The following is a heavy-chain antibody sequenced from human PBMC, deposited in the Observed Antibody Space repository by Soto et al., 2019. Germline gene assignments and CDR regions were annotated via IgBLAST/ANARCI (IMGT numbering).Heavy chain of an antibody. V-gene: IGHV3-23*01. Sequence: EVQLLESGGGLVQPGGSLRLSCAASGFTFSSYAMSWVRQAPGKGLEWVSAISGSGGSTYYADSVKGRFTISRDNSKNTLYLQMNSLRAEDTAVYYCAKEGADSGYDYFSFCSGGSCTPQGPYYFDYWGQGTLVTVSS. D-gene: IGHD2-15*01. CDR3: AKEGADSGYDYFSFCSGGSCTPQGPYYFDY. J-gene: IGHJ4*02. CDR1: GFTFSSYA. CDR2: ISGSGGST.